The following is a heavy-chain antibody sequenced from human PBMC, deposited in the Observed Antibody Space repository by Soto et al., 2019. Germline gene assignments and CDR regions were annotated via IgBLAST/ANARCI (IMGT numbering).Heavy chain of an antibody. CDR2: INNSGRT. D-gene: IGHD3-22*01. CDR3: ARVGVQYYDASGFYYHAFDI. CDR1: GGSITIGDHY. J-gene: IGHJ3*02. Sequence: QVQLRESGPGLVKPSQTLSLTCTVSGGSITIGDHYWSWIRQSPGKGLEWIGYINNSGRTYYNPSLRSRATISLGPSNNQFSLKLNFVTAADTAVYYCARVGVQYYDASGFYYHAFDIWGQGTLVTVSS. V-gene: IGHV4-30-4*01.